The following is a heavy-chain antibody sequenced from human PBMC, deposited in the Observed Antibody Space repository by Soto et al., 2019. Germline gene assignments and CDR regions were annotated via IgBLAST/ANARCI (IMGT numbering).Heavy chain of an antibody. D-gene: IGHD1-26*01. CDR3: AKGGTGELDY. CDR2: ISYDGSNK. J-gene: IGHJ4*02. CDR1: GFTFSSYG. V-gene: IGHV3-30*18. Sequence: QVQLVESGGGVVQPGRSLRLSCAASGFTFSSYGMHWVRQAPGKGLGWVAVISYDGSNKYYADSVKGRFTISRDNSKNTLYLQMNSLRAEDTAVYYCAKGGTGELDYWGQGTLVTVSS.